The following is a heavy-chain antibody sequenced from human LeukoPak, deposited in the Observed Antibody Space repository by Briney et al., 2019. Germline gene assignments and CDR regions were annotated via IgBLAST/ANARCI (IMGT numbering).Heavy chain of an antibody. D-gene: IGHD3-9*01. Sequence: PSETLSLTCTVSGGSISSYYWSWIRQPPGKGLEWIEYIYYSGSTNYNPSLKSRVTISVDTSKNQFSLKLSSVTAADTAVYYCARHLTYYDILTGYLAHAFDIWGQGTMVTVSS. CDR1: GGSISSYY. J-gene: IGHJ3*02. V-gene: IGHV4-59*08. CDR2: IYYSGST. CDR3: ARHLTYYDILTGYLAHAFDI.